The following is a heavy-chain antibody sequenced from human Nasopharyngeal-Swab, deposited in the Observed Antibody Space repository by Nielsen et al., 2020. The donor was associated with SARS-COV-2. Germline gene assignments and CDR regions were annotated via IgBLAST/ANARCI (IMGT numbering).Heavy chain of an antibody. CDR2: ISTNGGGA. CDR1: GSTFISYY. Sequence: ASLQVSCKASGSTFISYYIHWVRQAPGEGLEWMGLISTNGGGARYAQKFQGRVTMTSAASTSTVYMELSSLRSEDTAVYYCARGIGYHEFWSGYIVYWGQGTLVTVSS. CDR3: ARGIGYHEFWSGYIVY. J-gene: IGHJ4*02. D-gene: IGHD3-3*01. V-gene: IGHV1-46*01.